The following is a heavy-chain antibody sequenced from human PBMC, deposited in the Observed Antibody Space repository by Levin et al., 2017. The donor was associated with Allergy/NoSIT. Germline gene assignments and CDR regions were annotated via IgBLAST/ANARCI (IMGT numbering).Heavy chain of an antibody. Sequence: GESLKISCVASGFTFSNFWMSWVRQAPGKGLEWVANIDQDGNEKYYIDSVKGRFTISRDNAKNSLYLQMNSLRVEDTAVYYCADFDYWGQGTLVTVSA. V-gene: IGHV3-7*01. J-gene: IGHJ4*02. CDR1: GFTFSNFW. CDR2: IDQDGNEK. CDR3: ADFDY.